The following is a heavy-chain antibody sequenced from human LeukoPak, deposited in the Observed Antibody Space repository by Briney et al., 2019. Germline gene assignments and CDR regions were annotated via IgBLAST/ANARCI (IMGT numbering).Heavy chain of an antibody. CDR1: GGSFSGYY. CDR3: ARGFSSSWLSYYGMDV. D-gene: IGHD6-13*01. Sequence: PSETLSLTCAVYGGSFSGYYWSWIRQPPGKGLEWIGEINHSGSTNYNPSLKSRVTISVDTSKNQFSLKLSSVTAADAAVYYCARGFSSSWLSYYGMDVWGQGTTVTVSS. J-gene: IGHJ6*02. V-gene: IGHV4-34*01. CDR2: INHSGST.